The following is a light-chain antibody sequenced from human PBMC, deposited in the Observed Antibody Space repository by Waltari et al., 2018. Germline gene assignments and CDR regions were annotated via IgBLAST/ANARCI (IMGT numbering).Light chain of an antibody. V-gene: IGLV2-14*03. J-gene: IGLJ1*01. CDR3: SSYRSSSTPYV. Sequence: QSALTQPASVSGSPGQSITISCSGTSRDVGGYNYVSWYQQHPGKVPKLMSYDVSNRPSGVSKRFSGSKSGNTASLTISGLQAEDEADYYCSSYRSSSTPYVFGTGTKVTVL. CDR1: SRDVGGYNY. CDR2: DVS.